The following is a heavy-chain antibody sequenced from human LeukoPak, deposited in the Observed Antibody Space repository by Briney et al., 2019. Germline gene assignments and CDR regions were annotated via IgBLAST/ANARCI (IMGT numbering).Heavy chain of an antibody. CDR3: ATRTAATGPHFDS. J-gene: IGHJ4*02. Sequence: GGSLRLSCAASGFTFSSYAMSWVRQASGKELEWVSAIGGSGGNTYYADSVKGRLTISRDNSKNTFYLQINSLRPEDTAVYYCATRTAATGPHFDSWGQGTLVTVSS. V-gene: IGHV3-23*01. D-gene: IGHD1-14*01. CDR2: IGGSGGNT. CDR1: GFTFSSYA.